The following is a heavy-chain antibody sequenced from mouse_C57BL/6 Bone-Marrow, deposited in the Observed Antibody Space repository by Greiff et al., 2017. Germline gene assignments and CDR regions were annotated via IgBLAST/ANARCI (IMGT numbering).Heavy chain of an antibody. CDR1: GYTFTSYW. CDR2: IDPSDSYT. D-gene: IGHD4-1*01. CDR3: ARRGTGTGFAY. J-gene: IGHJ3*01. V-gene: IGHV1-59*01. Sequence: QVQLQQPGAELVRPGTSVKLSCKASGYTFTSYWMHWVKQRPGQGLEWIGVIDPSDSYTNYNQKFKGKATLTVDTSSSTAHMQLSSLTSEDSAVYYCARRGTGTGFAYWGQGTLVTVSA.